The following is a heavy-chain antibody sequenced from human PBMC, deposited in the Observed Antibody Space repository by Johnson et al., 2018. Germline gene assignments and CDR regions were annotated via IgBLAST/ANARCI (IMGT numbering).Heavy chain of an antibody. CDR1: GGSISSYY. CDR2: IYYSGST. J-gene: IGHJ3*02. V-gene: IGHV4-59*01. Sequence: QVQLQESGPGLVKPSETLSLTCTVSGGSISSYYWSWIRQPPGKGLEWIGYIYYSGSTNYNPSLKSLVTISVDTSKNQFSLKLSSVTAADTAVYYCAGGVFGVDDSLYIWGQGTMVTVSS. CDR3: AGGVFGVDDSLYI. D-gene: IGHD3-16*01.